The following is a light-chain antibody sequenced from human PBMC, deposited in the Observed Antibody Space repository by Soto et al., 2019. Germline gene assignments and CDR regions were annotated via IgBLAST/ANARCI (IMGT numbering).Light chain of an antibody. J-gene: IGKJ2*01. V-gene: IGKV1-5*01. CDR3: QQYKTYPFT. Sequence: DVQMTQSPSTLSASVGDRVTITCRASQPINSWLAWFQQKPGKAPQLLIHDASSLEIGVPSRFSGIGFGTDFTLIITNLQPDDFATYYCQQYKTYPFTFGQGTKLEVK. CDR2: DAS. CDR1: QPINSW.